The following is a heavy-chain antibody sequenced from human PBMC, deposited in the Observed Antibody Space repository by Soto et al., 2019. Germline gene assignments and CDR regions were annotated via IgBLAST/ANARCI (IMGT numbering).Heavy chain of an antibody. CDR1: GFTFSSYA. Sequence: GGSLRLSCAASGFTFSSYAMSWVRQAPGKGLEWVSAISGSGGSTYYADSVNGRFTISRDNSKNTLYLQMNSLRAEDTAVYYCAKDLSYYDSSGYYDFWGQGTLVTVSS. CDR3: AKDLSYYDSSGYYDF. CDR2: ISGSGGST. J-gene: IGHJ4*02. D-gene: IGHD3-22*01. V-gene: IGHV3-23*01.